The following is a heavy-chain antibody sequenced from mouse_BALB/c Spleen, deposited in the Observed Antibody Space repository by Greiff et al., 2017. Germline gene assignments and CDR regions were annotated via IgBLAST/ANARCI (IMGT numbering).Heavy chain of an antibody. CDR3: ARDNRPLYAMDY. CDR2: IRNKANGYTT. CDR1: GFTFTDYY. Sequence: EVKLVESGGGLVQPGGSLRLSCATSGFTFTDYYMSWVRQPPGKALEWLGFIRNKANGYTTEYSASVKGRFTISRDNSQSILYLQMNTLRAEDSATYYCARDNRPLYAMDYWGQGTSVTVSS. J-gene: IGHJ4*01. V-gene: IGHV7-3*02.